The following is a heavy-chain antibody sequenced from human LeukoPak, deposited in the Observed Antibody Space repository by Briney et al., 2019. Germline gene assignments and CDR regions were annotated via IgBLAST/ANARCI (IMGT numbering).Heavy chain of an antibody. J-gene: IGHJ4*02. CDR3: ARGPQPWVSGYFDY. CDR2: ISYDGSNK. D-gene: IGHD6-13*01. CDR1: GFTFSSYG. Sequence: GGSLRLSCAASGFTFSSYGMHWVRQAPGKGLEWVAVISYDGSNKYYADSVKGRFTISRDNSKNTLYLQMNSLRAEDTAVYYCARGPQPWVSGYFDYWGQGTLVTVSS. V-gene: IGHV3-30*03.